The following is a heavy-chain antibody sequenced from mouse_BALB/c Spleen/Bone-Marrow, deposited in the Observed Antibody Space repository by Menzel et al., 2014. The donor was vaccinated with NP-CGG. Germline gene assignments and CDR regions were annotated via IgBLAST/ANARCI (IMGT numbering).Heavy chain of an antibody. J-gene: IGHJ1*01. CDR2: INPSNGVT. Sequence: VQLQQSGAELAKPGASVKLSCKVSGYTFTNYYVYWVKQRPGQGLEWIGEINPSNGVTNFNEKFMIKATLTVDSSSSTAYMHLSSLTSEDSAVYYCTRSGFYGYGTYFDVWGAGTTVTVSS. V-gene: IGHV1S81*02. CDR3: TRSGFYGYGTYFDV. CDR1: GYTFTNYY. D-gene: IGHD1-2*01.